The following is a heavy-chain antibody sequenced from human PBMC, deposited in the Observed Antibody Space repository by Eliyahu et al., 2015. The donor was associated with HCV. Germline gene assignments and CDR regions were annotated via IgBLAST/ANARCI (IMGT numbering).Heavy chain of an antibody. V-gene: IGHV4-59*01. J-gene: IGHJ4*02. Sequence: QVQLQESGPGLVKPSETLSLTCSVSSGYISSYYWTWIRQPPGKGLEWIGQIYYSGSTNYSPSLKNRVTISVDKSKNQFSLKLTSVTAADTAVYYCARVPYNSGWSVAYYFDFWGQGTLVSVSS. CDR3: ARVPYNSGWSVAYYFDF. D-gene: IGHD6-19*01. CDR1: SGYISSYY. CDR2: IYYSGST.